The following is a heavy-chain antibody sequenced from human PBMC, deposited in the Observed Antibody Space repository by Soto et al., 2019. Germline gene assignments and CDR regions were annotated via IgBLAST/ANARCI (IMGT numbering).Heavy chain of an antibody. J-gene: IGHJ4*02. CDR2: IYSGGST. CDR1: GFTVSSNY. D-gene: IGHD3-16*01. CDR3: ARDYFGGARYQYY. Sequence: GGSLRLSCAASGFTVSSNYMSWVRQAPGKGLEWVSVIYSGGSTYYADSVKGRFTISRDNSKNTLYLQMNSLRAEDTAVYYCARDYFGGARYQYYCGQGTLVTVSS. V-gene: IGHV3-66*01.